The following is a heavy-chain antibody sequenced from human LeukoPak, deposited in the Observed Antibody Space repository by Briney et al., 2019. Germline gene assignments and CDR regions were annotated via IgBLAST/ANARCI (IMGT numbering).Heavy chain of an antibody. CDR2: IYYSGST. D-gene: IGHD1-26*01. V-gene: IGHV4-30-4*01. Sequence: SETLSLTCTVSGGSISSGDYYWSWIRQPPGKGLEWIGYIYYSGSTYYNPSLKSRVTISVDTSKNQFSLKLSSVTAADTAVYYCASSDLVEAAFDIWGQGTMVTVSS. CDR1: GGSISSGDYY. CDR3: ASSDLVEAAFDI. J-gene: IGHJ3*02.